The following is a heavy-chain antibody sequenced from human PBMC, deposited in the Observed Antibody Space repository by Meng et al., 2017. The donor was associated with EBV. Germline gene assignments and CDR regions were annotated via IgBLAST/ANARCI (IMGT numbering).Heavy chain of an antibody. V-gene: IGHV4-61*01. CDR3: ARGRYYGDYFWFDP. CDR2: IYYSGST. J-gene: IGHJ5*02. D-gene: IGHD4-17*01. CDR1: GGSVSSGSYY. Sequence: QVQLQESGPGLVKPSETLSLPCTVSGGSVSSGSYYWSWIRQPPGKGLEWIGYIYYSGSTNYNPSLKSRVTISVDTSKNQFSLKLSSVTAADTAVYYCARGRYYGDYFWFDPWGQGTLVTVAS.